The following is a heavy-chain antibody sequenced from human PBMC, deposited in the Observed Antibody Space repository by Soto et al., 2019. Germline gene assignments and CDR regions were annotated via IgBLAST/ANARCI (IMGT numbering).Heavy chain of an antibody. Sequence: SETLSLTCSVSRGSISRGYYYCSWNRHPPGKGLECGGHAYYWGITYYKPFLKRRLILSFDTCKKQFSLKVGSVTAADTALYYGASSSLYGMDVWGQGTTVTVSS. J-gene: IGHJ6*02. CDR2: AYYWGIT. CDR1: RGSISRGYYY. CDR3: ASSSLYGMDV. V-gene: IGHV4-30-4*02.